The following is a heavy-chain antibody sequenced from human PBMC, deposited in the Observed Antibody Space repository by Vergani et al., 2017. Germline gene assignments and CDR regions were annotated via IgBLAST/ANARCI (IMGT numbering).Heavy chain of an antibody. D-gene: IGHD3-3*01. CDR3: ARDLSVITIFGVAFDY. CDR2: IIPIFGTA. J-gene: IGHJ4*02. CDR1: GGTFSSYA. V-gene: IGHV1-69*18. Sequence: QVQLVQSGAEVKKPGSSVKVSCKASGGTFSSYAISWVRQAPGQGLEWMGRIIPIFGTANYAQKFQGRVTITADESTSTAYMELSRLRSEDTAVYYCARDLSVITIFGVAFDYWGKGTLVTVSS.